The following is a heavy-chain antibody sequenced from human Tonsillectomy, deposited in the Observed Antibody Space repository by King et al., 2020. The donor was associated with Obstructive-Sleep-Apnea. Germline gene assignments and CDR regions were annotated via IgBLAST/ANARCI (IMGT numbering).Heavy chain of an antibody. CDR1: GFNFDDYA. D-gene: IGHD3-22*01. CDR2: INYIIGSI. Sequence: VQLVESGGGLVQPGRSLRLSCAASGFNFDDYAMHWVRQAPGKGLEWVSGINYIIGSIGYADSVRGRFTISRDNAKNSLYLQMNSLKVEDTALYYCAKDMGDSSGYWLDSWGQGTLVTVSS. J-gene: IGHJ5*01. CDR3: AKDMGDSSGYWLDS. V-gene: IGHV3-9*01.